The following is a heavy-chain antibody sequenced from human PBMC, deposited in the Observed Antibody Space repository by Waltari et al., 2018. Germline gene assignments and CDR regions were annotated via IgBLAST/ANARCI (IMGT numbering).Heavy chain of an antibody. D-gene: IGHD3-16*01. J-gene: IGHJ6*02. CDR3: ARGGMATITVGYYGMDV. V-gene: IGHV1-69*12. CDR1: GGTFSSYA. Sequence: QVQLVQSGAEVKKPGSSVKVSCKASGGTFSSYAISWVRQAPGQGLEWMGGIIPIFGTANYAQKFQGRVTITADESTSTADMELSSLRSEDTAVYYCARGGMATITVGYYGMDVWGQGTTVTVSS. CDR2: IIPIFGTA.